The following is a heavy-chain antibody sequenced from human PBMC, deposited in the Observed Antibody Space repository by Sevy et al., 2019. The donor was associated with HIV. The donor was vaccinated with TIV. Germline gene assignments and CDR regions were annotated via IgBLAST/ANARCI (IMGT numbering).Heavy chain of an antibody. Sequence: ASVKVSCKASGYTFTSYAMHWLRQAPGQRLEWMGWINAGNGNTKYSQKFQGRVTITRDTSASTAYMELSSLRSEDTAVYYCASSSDELGYYFDYWGQGTLVTVSS. V-gene: IGHV1-3*01. CDR2: INAGNGNT. CDR1: GYTFTSYA. J-gene: IGHJ4*02. CDR3: ASSSDELGYYFDY. D-gene: IGHD3-10*01.